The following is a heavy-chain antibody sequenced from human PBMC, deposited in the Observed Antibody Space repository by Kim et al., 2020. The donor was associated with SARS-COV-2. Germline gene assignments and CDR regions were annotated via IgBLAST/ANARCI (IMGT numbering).Heavy chain of an antibody. V-gene: IGHV4-4*09. Sequence: NYNPPPKRPVTRSVDTSKNQFSLKRSSVTAADTAVYYCARNKRAYNWFDPWGQGTLVTVSS. J-gene: IGHJ5*02. CDR3: ARNKRAYNWFDP.